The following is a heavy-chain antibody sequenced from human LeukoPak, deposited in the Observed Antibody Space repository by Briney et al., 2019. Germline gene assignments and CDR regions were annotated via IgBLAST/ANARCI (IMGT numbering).Heavy chain of an antibody. J-gene: IGHJ6*03. Sequence: SETLSLTCAISGGSFGGYYWSYIRQPPGKGLEWIGEINHSGNTYYNPSLKSRVTISLDTSKNQFSLKLSSVTAADTAVYYCASGIGAAADYFYYYMDVWGKGTTVTVPS. D-gene: IGHD6-13*01. V-gene: IGHV4-34*01. CDR2: INHSGNT. CDR3: ASGIGAAADYFYYYMDV. CDR1: GGSFGGYY.